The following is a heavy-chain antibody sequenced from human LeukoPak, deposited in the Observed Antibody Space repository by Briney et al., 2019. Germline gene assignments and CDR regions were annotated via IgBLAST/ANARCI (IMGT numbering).Heavy chain of an antibody. CDR3: ARVDAVVRGPDIRFDY. V-gene: IGHV4-31*03. CDR2: IYYSGST. J-gene: IGHJ4*02. Sequence: SETLSLTCTVSGCSISSGGYYWSWIRQHPGKGLEWIGYIYYSGSTYYNPSLKSRVTISVDTSKNQFSLKLSSVTAADTAVYYCARVDAVVRGPDIRFDYWGQGTLVTVSS. D-gene: IGHD3-10*01. CDR1: GCSISSGGYY.